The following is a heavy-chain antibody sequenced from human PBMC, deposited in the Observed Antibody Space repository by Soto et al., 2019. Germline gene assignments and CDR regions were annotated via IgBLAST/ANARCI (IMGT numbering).Heavy chain of an antibody. J-gene: IGHJ1*01. CDR1: GFTFSSYA. CDR2: ISYDGSNK. CDR3: ARVGSEAAGTVGVKYFQH. D-gene: IGHD6-13*01. Sequence: GGSLRLSCAASGFTFSSYAMHWVRQAPGKGLEWVAVISYDGSNKYYADSVKGRFTISRDNSKNTLYLQMNSLRAEDTAVYYCARVGSEAAGTVGVKYFQHWGQGTLVTVSS. V-gene: IGHV3-30-3*01.